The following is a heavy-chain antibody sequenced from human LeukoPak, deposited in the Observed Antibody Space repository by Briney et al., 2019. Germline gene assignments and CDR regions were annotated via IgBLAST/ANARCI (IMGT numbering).Heavy chain of an antibody. Sequence: SETLSLTCTVSGDSVSSSSYNWSWLRQPPGKGLEWIGYIYYTGSTNYNPSLSSRVSISVDTSKNQFSLKLSSVTAADTAVYYCARESHPYGVQSYWGQGTLVTVSS. V-gene: IGHV4-61*01. CDR3: ARESHPYGVQSY. D-gene: IGHD4-17*01. J-gene: IGHJ4*02. CDR1: GDSVSSSSYN. CDR2: IYYTGST.